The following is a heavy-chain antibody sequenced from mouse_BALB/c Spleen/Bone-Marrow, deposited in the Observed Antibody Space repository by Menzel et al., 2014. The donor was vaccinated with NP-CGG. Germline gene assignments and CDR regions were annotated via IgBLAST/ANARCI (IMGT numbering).Heavy chain of an antibody. CDR3: ARSTTATYFDV. Sequence: VQLQQSGSVLVRPGASVKLSCKASGYTFTSSWMHWAKQRPGQGLEWIGEIHPNSGNTNYNEKFKGKATLTVDTSSSTAYVDLCSLTSEDSAVYYCARSTTATYFDVWGAGTTVTVSS. D-gene: IGHD1-2*01. J-gene: IGHJ1*01. CDR2: IHPNSGNT. CDR1: GYTFTSSW. V-gene: IGHV1S130*01.